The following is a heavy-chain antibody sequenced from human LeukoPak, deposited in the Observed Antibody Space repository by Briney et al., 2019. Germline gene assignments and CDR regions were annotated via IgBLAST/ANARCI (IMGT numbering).Heavy chain of an antibody. CDR3: AKDLRGRRSHFYYYYYMDV. CDR2: ISGSGGST. J-gene: IGHJ6*03. Sequence: PGGSLRLSCAASGFTFSSYGMSWVRQAPGKGLEWVSAISGSGGSTYYADSVKGRFTISRDNSKNTLYLQMNSLRAEDTAVYYCAKDLRGRRSHFYYYYYMDVWGKRTTVTISS. V-gene: IGHV3-23*01. D-gene: IGHD3-10*01. CDR1: GFTFSSYG.